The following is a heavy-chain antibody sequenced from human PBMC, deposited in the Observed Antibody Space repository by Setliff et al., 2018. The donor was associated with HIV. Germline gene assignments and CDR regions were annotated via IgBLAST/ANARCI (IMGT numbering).Heavy chain of an antibody. D-gene: IGHD2-21*01. J-gene: IGHJ4*02. CDR1: GFRFSNYW. V-gene: IGHV3-7*01. Sequence: GGSLRLSCAASGFRFSNYWMGWVRQAPGKGLEWVANIKEDGSEKDYVDSVKGRFTISRDNAKNSLYLQMNSLRVEDTAVYYCAREFLSGGSCYNYWGQGTLVTVSS. CDR3: AREFLSGGSCYNY. CDR2: IKEDGSEK.